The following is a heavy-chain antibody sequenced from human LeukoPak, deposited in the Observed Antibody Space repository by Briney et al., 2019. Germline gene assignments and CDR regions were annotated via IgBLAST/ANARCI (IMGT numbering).Heavy chain of an antibody. CDR2: ISGDGTTT. J-gene: IGHJ4*02. V-gene: IGHV3-43*02. Sequence: PGGSLRLSCAASGFTFDDYAMHWVRQAPGKGVEWVSLISGDGTTTYYGDSVKGRFTISRDNSKNSLYLQTNSLRTEDTALYYCAKDIEPEMATMAFDYWGQGTLVTVSS. CDR3: AKDIEPEMATMAFDY. CDR1: GFTFDDYA. D-gene: IGHD5-24*01.